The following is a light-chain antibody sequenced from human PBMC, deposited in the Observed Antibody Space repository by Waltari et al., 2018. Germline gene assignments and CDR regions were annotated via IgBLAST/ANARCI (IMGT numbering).Light chain of an antibody. CDR3: SSYAGSNNLV. CDR2: DVI. CDR1: SSDVGGYNY. V-gene: IGLV2-8*01. Sequence: QSALTQPPPASGSPGQSVTISCTGTSSDVGGYNYVSWFQQHPGKAPKLMIYDVIKRPSGVPDRFSGSKSGNTASLTVSGLQAEDEADYYCSSYAGSNNLVFGGGTKLTVL. J-gene: IGLJ3*02.